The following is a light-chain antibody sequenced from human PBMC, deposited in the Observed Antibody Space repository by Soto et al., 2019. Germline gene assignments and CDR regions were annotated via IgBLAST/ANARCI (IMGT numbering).Light chain of an antibody. CDR1: QRISNW. J-gene: IGKJ4*01. Sequence: DIHMTQSPSTLSASVGDRVTIICRASQRISNWLAGYQQKPGKAPKLLIFDASSLASGVPSRSSGTGSGTEFTLTISSLQPDDFATYYFQQLNSYPTVGGGTQVEIK. V-gene: IGKV1-5*02. CDR3: QQLNSYPT. CDR2: DAS.